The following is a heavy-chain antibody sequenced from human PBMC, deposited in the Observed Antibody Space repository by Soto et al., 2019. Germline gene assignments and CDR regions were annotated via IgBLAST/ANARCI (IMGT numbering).Heavy chain of an antibody. CDR2: IYWDDDK. J-gene: IGHJ4*02. D-gene: IGHD4-17*01. Sequence: QITLKASGPTLVKPTQTLTLPCPFSGFSLTTYAMGVGWIRQPPRKALEWLALIYWDDDKRYNPSLESRLTITKDTSKNQVFLSMTNMDPMDTATYFCAHKIYGDYVDYWGQGTLVTVSS. CDR1: GFSLTTYAMG. CDR3: AHKIYGDYVDY. V-gene: IGHV2-5*02.